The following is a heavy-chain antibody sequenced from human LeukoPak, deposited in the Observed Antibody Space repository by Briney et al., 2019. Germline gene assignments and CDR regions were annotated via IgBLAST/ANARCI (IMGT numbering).Heavy chain of an antibody. CDR2: IYYSGST. J-gene: IGHJ3*02. D-gene: IGHD4-23*01. Sequence: SETLSLTCTVSGGSISSYYWNWIRQPPGKGLEWIGYIYYSGSTNYNPSLKSRVTISVDTSKNQFSLKLSSVTAADTAVYYCAIRRVYGGNSPGFAAFDIWGQGTMVTVSS. CDR1: GGSISSYY. V-gene: IGHV4-59*01. CDR3: AIRRVYGGNSPGFAAFDI.